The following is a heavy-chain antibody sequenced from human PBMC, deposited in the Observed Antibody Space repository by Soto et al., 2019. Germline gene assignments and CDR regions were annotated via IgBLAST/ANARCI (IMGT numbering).Heavy chain of an antibody. Sequence: SETLSLTCTVSGGSISSYYWSWIRQPPGKGLEWIGYIYYSGSTNYNPSLKSRVTISVDTSKNQFSLKLSSVTAADTAVYYCAGTQGDSGYILGAFDIWGQGTMVTVSS. CDR2: IYYSGST. D-gene: IGHD5-12*01. J-gene: IGHJ3*02. V-gene: IGHV4-59*08. CDR1: GGSISSYY. CDR3: AGTQGDSGYILGAFDI.